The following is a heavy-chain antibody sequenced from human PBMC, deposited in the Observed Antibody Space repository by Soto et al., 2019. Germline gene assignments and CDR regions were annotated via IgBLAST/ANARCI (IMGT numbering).Heavy chain of an antibody. J-gene: IGHJ4*02. Sequence: QVQLVQSGAEVKKPGSSVKVSCKASGGTFSSYAISWVRQAPGQGLEWMGGIIPLFCTANYAQKFQGRVTITADESTSTAYMELSSLRSEDTAVYYCARLGLRGVRGVIPFDYWGQGTLVTVSS. CDR3: ARLGLRGVRGVIPFDY. D-gene: IGHD3-10*01. CDR2: IIPLFCTA. CDR1: GGTFSSYA. V-gene: IGHV1-69*01.